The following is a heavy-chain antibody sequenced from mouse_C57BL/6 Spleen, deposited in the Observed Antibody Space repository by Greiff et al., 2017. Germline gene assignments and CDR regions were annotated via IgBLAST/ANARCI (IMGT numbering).Heavy chain of an antibody. V-gene: IGHV1-15*01. CDR2: IDPETGGT. CDR3: TRSPGAMDY. Sequence: QVQLQQSGAELVRPGASVTLSCKASGYTFTDYEMHWVKQTPVHGLEWIGAIDPETGGTAYNQKFKGKAILTADKSSSTAYMELRSLTSEDSAVYYCTRSPGAMDYWGQGTSGTVSS. CDR1: GYTFTDYE. J-gene: IGHJ4*01.